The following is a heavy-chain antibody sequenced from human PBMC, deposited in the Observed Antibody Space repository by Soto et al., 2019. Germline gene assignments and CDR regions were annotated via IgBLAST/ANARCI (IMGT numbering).Heavy chain of an antibody. CDR1: GGSITTDDYF. D-gene: IGHD6-25*01. V-gene: IGHV4-30-4*01. CDR2: IFHSGNT. J-gene: IGHJ4*02. CDR3: VREGTKISPQGYITAAGRFDH. Sequence: QVQLQESGPGLVKPSQTLSLTCTVSGGSITTDDYFWSWIRQSPERGLEWIGFIFHSGNTFNNPSLSGRASLSVVTSKNEFSLNLTSVTAADTAVYYCVREGTKISPQGYITAAGRFDHWGQGALVTVSS.